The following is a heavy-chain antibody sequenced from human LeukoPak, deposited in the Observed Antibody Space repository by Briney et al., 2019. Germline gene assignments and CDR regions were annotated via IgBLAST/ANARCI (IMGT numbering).Heavy chain of an antibody. CDR1: GFTFSSYW. D-gene: IGHD3-10*01. CDR2: INSDGSGT. CDR3: SYGSGREGYMDV. J-gene: IGHJ6*03. V-gene: IGHV3-74*01. Sequence: PGGSLRLSCAASGFTFSSYWMHWVRQAPGEGLVWVSFINSDGSGTGYADSLKGRFTVSRDNAKNTLYLQMNSLRAEDTAVYYCSYGSGREGYMDVWGKGTTVTVSS.